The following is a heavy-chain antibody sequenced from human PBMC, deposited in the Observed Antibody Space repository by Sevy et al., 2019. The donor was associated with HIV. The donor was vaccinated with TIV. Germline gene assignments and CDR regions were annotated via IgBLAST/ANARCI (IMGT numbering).Heavy chain of an antibody. Sequence: SETLSLTCTVSGGSITSLYWNWIRQPPGKGLEWIVNIYYNGHINYNPSLKSRVTLSLDTSKNQFSLRLSSVTAADTAMYYCAGENAWGRGYSWGQGTLVTDSS. CDR2: IYYNGHI. D-gene: IGHD1-26*01. J-gene: IGHJ4*02. V-gene: IGHV4-59*08. CDR1: GGSITSLY. CDR3: AGENAWGRGYS.